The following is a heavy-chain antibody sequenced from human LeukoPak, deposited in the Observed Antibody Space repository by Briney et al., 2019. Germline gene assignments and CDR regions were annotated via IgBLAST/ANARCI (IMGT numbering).Heavy chain of an antibody. V-gene: IGHV3-7*01. J-gene: IGHJ5*02. CDR1: EFSFSSYW. D-gene: IGHD3-10*01. Sequence: GGSLRLSCEGSEFSFSSYWMSWVRQAPGKGLEWVAKIKQDGSEKYYVDSVKGRFTISRDNAKNSMYLLMNSLRAEDTAVYYCVREVPYYYGAERLFWFDPWGQGTLVTVSS. CDR3: VREVPYYYGAERLFWFDP. CDR2: IKQDGSEK.